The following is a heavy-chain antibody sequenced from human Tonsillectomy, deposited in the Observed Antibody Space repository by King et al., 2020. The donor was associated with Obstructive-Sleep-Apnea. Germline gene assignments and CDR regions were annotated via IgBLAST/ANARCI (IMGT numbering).Heavy chain of an antibody. Sequence: QLVQSGGGVVQPGRSLRLPCAGSGFAFSNYGMHWVRPAPGKGLEWVAIISFNGENEQYADSVKGRFTISRENDKNTLFLQMDSLRPEDTAVYYCAREEQAFDGIAVEEGWFDVWGQGTLVTVSS. CDR3: AREEQAFDGIAVEEGWFDV. CDR2: ISFNGENE. J-gene: IGHJ5*02. V-gene: IGHV3-30*03. CDR1: GFAFSNYG. D-gene: IGHD2-21*01.